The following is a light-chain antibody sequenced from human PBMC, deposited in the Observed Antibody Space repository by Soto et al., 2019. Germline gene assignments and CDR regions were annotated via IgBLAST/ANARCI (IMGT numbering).Light chain of an antibody. Sequence: DIVMTQSPDSLAVSLGERATINCKSSQSVLYSSNNKNYLAWYQQKPGQPPKLLIYWASIRQSGVPDRFSGSVSGTDFTLTISSLQAEDVAVYYCQQYYSTPSYTFGQGTKLEIK. CDR2: WAS. V-gene: IGKV4-1*01. J-gene: IGKJ2*01. CDR1: QSVLYSSNNKNY. CDR3: QQYYSTPSYT.